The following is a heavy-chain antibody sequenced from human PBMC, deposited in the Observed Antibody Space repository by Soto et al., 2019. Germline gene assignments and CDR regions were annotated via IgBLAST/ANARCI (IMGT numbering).Heavy chain of an antibody. CDR1: GFSLSTSGVG. J-gene: IGHJ4*02. D-gene: IGHD1-26*01. CDR3: AHTVRGTVNDD. V-gene: IGHV2-5*02. CDR2: IYSDGDK. Sequence: QITLKESGPTLVKPTQTLTLTCTFSGFSLSTSGVGVGWISQPPGKALEWLALIYSDGDKRYRPSLKSRLTITRDTAENQGVNTMTKMDPVDTATYYCAHTVRGTVNDDWGQGTLVTVSS.